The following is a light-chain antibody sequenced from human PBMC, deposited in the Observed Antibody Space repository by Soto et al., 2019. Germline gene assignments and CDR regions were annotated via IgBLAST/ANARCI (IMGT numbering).Light chain of an antibody. Sequence: EIVLTQSPGTLSLSPGERATLSCRASQSVSSNFLAWYQQKPGQAPRLLMYGASNRAAGIPDRFSGSGSGTDFTLTISRLAPEDFAVYYCHQYSSSPRTFGQGTKVDIK. V-gene: IGKV3-20*01. CDR1: QSVSSNF. CDR2: GAS. J-gene: IGKJ1*01. CDR3: HQYSSSPRT.